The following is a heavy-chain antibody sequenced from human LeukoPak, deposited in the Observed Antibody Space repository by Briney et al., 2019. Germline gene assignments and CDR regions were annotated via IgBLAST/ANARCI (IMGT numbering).Heavy chain of an antibody. D-gene: IGHD3-22*01. V-gene: IGHV3-7*03. Sequence: PGGSLRLSCAASGFTFSSYWMSWVRQAPGKGLEWVANIKQDGSEKYYVDSVKGRFTISRDNAKNSLYLQMNSLRAEDTAVYYCARDRNYYDSSEVDYWGQGTLVTVSS. CDR2: IKQDGSEK. CDR1: GFTFSSYW. J-gene: IGHJ4*02. CDR3: ARDRNYYDSSEVDY.